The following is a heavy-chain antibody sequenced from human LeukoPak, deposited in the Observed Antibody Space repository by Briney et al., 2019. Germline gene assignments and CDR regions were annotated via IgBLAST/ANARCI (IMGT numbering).Heavy chain of an antibody. Sequence: ASVKVSCKASGYTFTSYAMNWVRQAPGQGLEWMGWINTNTGNPTYAQGFTGRFVFSLDTSVSTAYLQISSLKAEDTAVYYCASCPLGAFLRTHYGSGKCWFDPWGQGTLVTVSS. CDR1: GYTFTSYA. D-gene: IGHD3-10*01. J-gene: IGHJ5*02. CDR2: INTNTGNP. V-gene: IGHV7-4-1*02. CDR3: ASCPLGAFLRTHYGSGKCWFDP.